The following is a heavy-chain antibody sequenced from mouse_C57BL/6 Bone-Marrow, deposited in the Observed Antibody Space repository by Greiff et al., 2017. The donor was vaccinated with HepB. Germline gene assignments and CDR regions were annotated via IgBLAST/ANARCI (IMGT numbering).Heavy chain of an antibody. Sequence: EVQVVESGGGLVKPGGSLKLSCAASGFTFSSYTMSWVRQTPEKRLEWVATISGGGGNTYYPDSVKGRFTISRDNAKNTLYLQMSSLRSEDTALYYCARDGYYPYYFDYWGQGTNLTVSS. CDR1: GFTFSSYT. V-gene: IGHV5-9*01. J-gene: IGHJ2*01. D-gene: IGHD2-3*01. CDR3: ARDGYYPYYFDY. CDR2: ISGGGGNT.